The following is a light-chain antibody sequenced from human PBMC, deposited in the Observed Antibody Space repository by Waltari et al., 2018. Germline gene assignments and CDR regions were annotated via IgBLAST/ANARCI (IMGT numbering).Light chain of an antibody. V-gene: IGLV8-61*01. CDR1: SGSVSSTSY. CDR2: KGI. Sequence: QTVVTQVPSLSVSPGGTVTLTCAFSSGSVSSTSYPTWYQPTPGQPPRTLVYKGISRSSGVPDRFSGSIIGNTAALTITGAQADDESDYYCSMYMGSGVWVFGGGTKLTVL. CDR3: SMYMGSGVWV. J-gene: IGLJ3*02.